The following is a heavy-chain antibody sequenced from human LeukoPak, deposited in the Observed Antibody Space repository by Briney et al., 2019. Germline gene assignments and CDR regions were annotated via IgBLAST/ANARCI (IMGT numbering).Heavy chain of an antibody. V-gene: IGHV4-30-2*01. D-gene: IGHD2-21*02. CDR1: GGSISSDVYS. Sequence: SETLSLTCAVSGGSISSDVYSWSWIWQPPGRGLEWIGYIYHSGGTYYNPSLKSRVTMSVDRSKNQFSLKLSSVTAADTAVYYCARFVPYCGGDCFGWFDPWGQGTLVTVSS. CDR2: IYHSGGT. CDR3: ARFVPYCGGDCFGWFDP. J-gene: IGHJ5*02.